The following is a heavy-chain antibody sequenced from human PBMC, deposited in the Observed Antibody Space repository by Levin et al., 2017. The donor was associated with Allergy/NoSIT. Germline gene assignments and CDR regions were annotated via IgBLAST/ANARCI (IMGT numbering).Heavy chain of an antibody. CDR2: VFSSGRT. Sequence: PGGSLRLSCTVSGGSISSYYWSWIRQPPGKGLEWIGNVFSSGRTNYNLSLKSRVTISVDTSKKQFSLHLSSVTAADTAVYYCARQGGTVAGTTWFDPWGQGTLVTVSS. CDR1: GGSISSYY. CDR3: ARQGGTVAGTTWFDP. V-gene: IGHV4-59*08. J-gene: IGHJ5*02. D-gene: IGHD6-19*01.